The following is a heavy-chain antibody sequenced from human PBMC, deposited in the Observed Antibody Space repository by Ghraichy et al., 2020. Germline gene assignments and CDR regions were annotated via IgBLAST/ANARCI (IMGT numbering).Heavy chain of an antibody. CDR1: GYTFTGYY. V-gene: IGHV1-2*04. Sequence: ASVKVSCKASGYTFTGYYMHWVRQAPGQGLEWMGWINPNSGGTNYAQKFQGWVTMTRDTSISTAYMELSRLRSDDTAVYYCAREVSQRDFDWLGRSYYYYYGMDVWGQGTTVTVSS. D-gene: IGHD3-9*01. CDR2: INPNSGGT. J-gene: IGHJ6*02. CDR3: AREVSQRDFDWLGRSYYYYYGMDV.